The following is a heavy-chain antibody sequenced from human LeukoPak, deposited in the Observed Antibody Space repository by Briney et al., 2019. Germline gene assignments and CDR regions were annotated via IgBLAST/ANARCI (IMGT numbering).Heavy chain of an antibody. D-gene: IGHD5-12*01. Sequence: SETLSLTCTVSGGSISSYYWSWIRQPAGKGLEWIGSIYYSGSTYYNPSLKSRVTISVDTSKNQFSLKLSSVTAADTAVYYCARVGPSGYDNYFDCWGQGTLVTVSS. CDR2: IYYSGST. CDR3: ARVGPSGYDNYFDC. V-gene: IGHV4-59*01. J-gene: IGHJ4*02. CDR1: GGSISSYY.